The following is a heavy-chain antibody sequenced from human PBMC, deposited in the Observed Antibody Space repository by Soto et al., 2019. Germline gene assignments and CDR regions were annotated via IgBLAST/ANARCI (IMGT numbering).Heavy chain of an antibody. D-gene: IGHD3-22*01. J-gene: IGHJ4*02. Sequence: QVQLVQSGAEVKKPGAAVKVSCKASGYTFTIYGISWVRQAPGQGLEWMGWISGYNGNTDYAQNLQDRVTLTTDASTSSVYMDLRSLRSDDTAVDYCARVDYYDSSGYYGYWGQGTLITVSS. CDR1: GYTFTIYG. V-gene: IGHV1-18*04. CDR3: ARVDYYDSSGYYGY. CDR2: ISGYNGNT.